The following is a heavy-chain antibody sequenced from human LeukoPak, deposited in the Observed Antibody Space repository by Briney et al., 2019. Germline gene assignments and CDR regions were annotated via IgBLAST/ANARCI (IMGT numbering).Heavy chain of an antibody. V-gene: IGHV3-53*01. CDR1: GFTVSSNY. D-gene: IGHD6-19*01. J-gene: IGHJ4*02. Sequence: GGSLRLSCAASGFTVSSNYMSWVRQAPGKGLEWVSVLYTGGSTYYADSVKGRFTISRDNSKNTLYLQMNSLRAEDTAVYYCAKDPRTYSSGWYYFDYWGQGTLVTVSS. CDR3: AKDPRTYSSGWYYFDY. CDR2: LYTGGST.